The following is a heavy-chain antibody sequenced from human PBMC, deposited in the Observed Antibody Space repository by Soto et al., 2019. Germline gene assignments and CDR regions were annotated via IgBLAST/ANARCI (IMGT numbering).Heavy chain of an antibody. CDR1: GFTFSSYA. Sequence: EVQLLESGGGLVQPGGSLRLSCAASGFTFSSYAMKWVRQAPGKGLEWVSLIGESGTPTYYADSVKGRFTTSRYNSGNTLFLEMYSLRAEDTAVYYCARYIPGVRYYGMDVWGQGTTVTVSS. V-gene: IGHV3-23*01. CDR3: ARYIPGVRYYGMDV. J-gene: IGHJ6*02. D-gene: IGHD2-2*01. CDR2: IGESGTPT.